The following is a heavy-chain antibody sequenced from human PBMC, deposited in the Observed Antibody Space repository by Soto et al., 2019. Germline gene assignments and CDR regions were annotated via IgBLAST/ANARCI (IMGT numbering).Heavy chain of an antibody. J-gene: IGHJ4*02. CDR2: IYYSGST. D-gene: IGHD4-17*01. Sequence: QVQLQESGPGLMKPSQALSLICTVSGGSISSAGYHWSWIRQHPGKALEWIGYIYYSGSTYYSPSLKSRLTISLDTSKNQFSLELSSVTAADTAVYYCARKTTVTTSGRGAFDYWGQGTLVTVSS. V-gene: IGHV4-31*03. CDR3: ARKTTVTTSGRGAFDY. CDR1: GGSISSAGYH.